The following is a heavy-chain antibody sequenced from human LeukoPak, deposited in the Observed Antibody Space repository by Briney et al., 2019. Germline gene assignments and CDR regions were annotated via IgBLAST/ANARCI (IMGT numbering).Heavy chain of an antibody. J-gene: IGHJ6*03. Sequence: GGSLRLSCAASGFTFSSYAIHWVRQAPGKGLEWVAVISYDGSNKYYADSVKGRFTISRDNSKNTLYLQMNSLRAEDTAVYYCARAGGSCSYYYYYMDVWGKGTTVTVSS. CDR2: ISYDGSNK. V-gene: IGHV3-30-3*01. CDR3: ARAGGSCSYYYYYMDV. CDR1: GFTFSSYA. D-gene: IGHD2-15*01.